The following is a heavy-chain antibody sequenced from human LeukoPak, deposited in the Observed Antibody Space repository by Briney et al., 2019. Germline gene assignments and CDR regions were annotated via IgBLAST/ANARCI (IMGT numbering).Heavy chain of an antibody. CDR1: GGSISSYY. J-gene: IGHJ6*03. D-gene: IGHD6-19*01. Sequence: PSETLSLTCTVSGGSISSYYWSWIRQPPGKGLEWIGYIYTSGSTNYNPSLKSRVTISVDTSKNQFSLTLSSVTAADTAVYYCARRGYSSGWNSNSSYYMDVWGKGTTVTVSS. V-gene: IGHV4-4*09. CDR3: ARRGYSSGWNSNSSYYMDV. CDR2: IYTSGST.